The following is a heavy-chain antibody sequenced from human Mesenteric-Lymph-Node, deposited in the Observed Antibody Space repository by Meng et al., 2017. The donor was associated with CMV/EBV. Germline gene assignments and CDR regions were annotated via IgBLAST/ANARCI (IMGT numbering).Heavy chain of an antibody. D-gene: IGHD4-23*01. V-gene: IGHV4-39*01. Sequence: LTFTVSRGSISSNSCYWGWIRQPPGKGLEWIGSIYYSGSTYYNPSLKSRVTISVDTSKNQFSLKLSSVTAADTAVYYCARSYGGNFVGWGQGTLVTVSS. CDR1: RGSISSNSCY. CDR3: ARSYGGNFVG. CDR2: IYYSGST. J-gene: IGHJ4*02.